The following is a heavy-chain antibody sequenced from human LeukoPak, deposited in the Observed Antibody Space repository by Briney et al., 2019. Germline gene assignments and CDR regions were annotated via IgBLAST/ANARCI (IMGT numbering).Heavy chain of an antibody. CDR1: GYTFTSCA. V-gene: IGHV7-4-1*02. CDR3: ARDPAPGIAAAGTVWFDP. J-gene: IGHJ5*02. D-gene: IGHD6-13*01. Sequence: GASVKVSCKASGYTFTSCAMNWVRQAPGQGLEWMGWINTNTGNPTYAQGFTGRFVFSLDTSVSTAYLQISSLKAEDTAVYYCARDPAPGIAAAGTVWFDPWGQGTLVTVSS. CDR2: INTNTGNP.